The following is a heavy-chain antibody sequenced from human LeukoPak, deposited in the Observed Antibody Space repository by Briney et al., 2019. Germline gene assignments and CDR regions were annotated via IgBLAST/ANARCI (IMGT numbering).Heavy chain of an antibody. CDR2: IIPIFGTA. D-gene: IGHD6-19*01. V-gene: IGHV1-69*13. Sequence: SVKVSCKASGGTFSSYAISWVRQAPGQGLEWMGGIIPIFGTANYAQKFQGRVTITADESTSTAYMELSSLRSEDTAVSYCARAGWGYSSGWYSSFDYWGQGTLVTVSS. CDR3: ARAGWGYSSGWYSSFDY. CDR1: GGTFSSYA. J-gene: IGHJ4*02.